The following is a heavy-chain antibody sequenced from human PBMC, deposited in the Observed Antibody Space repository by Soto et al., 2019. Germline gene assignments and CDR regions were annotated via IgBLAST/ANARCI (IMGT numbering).Heavy chain of an antibody. CDR1: GFSLTTRGVG. CDR3: AHRPRGYSYHFDY. V-gene: IGHV2-5*02. J-gene: IGHJ4*02. CDR2: IYWDDDE. Sequence: QITLKESGPTLVKPTQTLTLTCTFSGFSLTTRGVGVGWIRQPPGKALEWLALIYWDDDEGYSPSLKSRLTITKDTSKHQVVLTMINMDPVDTATYYCAHRPRGYSYHFDYWGQGTLVTVSS. D-gene: IGHD5-18*01.